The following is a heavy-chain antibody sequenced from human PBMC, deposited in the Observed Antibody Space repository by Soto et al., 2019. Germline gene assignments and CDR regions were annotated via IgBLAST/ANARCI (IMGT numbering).Heavy chain of an antibody. CDR1: GYTFTGYY. CDR3: ARVVVAATLSYYYYGMDV. D-gene: IGHD2-15*01. J-gene: IGHJ6*02. V-gene: IGHV1-2*02. CDR2: INPNSGGT. Sequence: VASVKVSCKASGYTFTGYYMHWVRQAPGQGLEWMGWINPNSGGTNYAQKFQGRVTMTRDTSISTAYMELSRLRSDDTAVYYCARVVVAATLSYYYYGMDVWGQGTAVTVSS.